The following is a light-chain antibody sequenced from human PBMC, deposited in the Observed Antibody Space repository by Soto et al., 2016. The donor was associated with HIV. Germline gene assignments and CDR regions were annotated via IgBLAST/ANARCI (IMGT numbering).Light chain of an antibody. CDR2: GAT. V-gene: IGKV1-39*01. Sequence: DIQMTQSPSSLSASVGDRVIIICRASQTISRYLNWYQWKPGEAPNLLIYGATSLQRGVPSRFSGSGSGTDFTLTLSSVQPDDVGTYYCQQYNTVPWTFGQGTKLEMK. CDR1: QTISRY. CDR3: QQYNTVPWT. J-gene: IGKJ1*01.